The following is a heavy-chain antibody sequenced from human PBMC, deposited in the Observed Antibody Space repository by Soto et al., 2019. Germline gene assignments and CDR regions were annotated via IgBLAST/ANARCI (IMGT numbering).Heavy chain of an antibody. CDR2: ISITGSYI. CDR1: GFSFSSYT. J-gene: IGHJ4*01. D-gene: IGHD5-18*01. V-gene: IGHV3-21*01. CDR3: ARGAIRGYSYGHSDY. Sequence: PGGSLRLSCAASGFSFSSYTMDWGRQAPGKGLQWVSSISITGSYIYYADSVKGRFAISRDNAQNSLYLHMNSLRGEDTAVYYCARGAIRGYSYGHSDYWGQGTLVTVSS.